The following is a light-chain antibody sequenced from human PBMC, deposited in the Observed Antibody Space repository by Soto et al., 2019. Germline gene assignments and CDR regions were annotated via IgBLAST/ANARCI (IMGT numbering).Light chain of an antibody. CDR1: QSVGSY. CDR3: HQRYILPPLT. CDR2: DAS. Sequence: EIVLTQSPATLSLSPGERATLSCRASQSVGSYLAWYQQKRGQAPRLLIYDASNRATGIPARFSGSGSGTDFTLTISSLDPEDFAVYYCHQRYILPPLTFGGGTKVEIK. V-gene: IGKV3-11*01. J-gene: IGKJ4*01.